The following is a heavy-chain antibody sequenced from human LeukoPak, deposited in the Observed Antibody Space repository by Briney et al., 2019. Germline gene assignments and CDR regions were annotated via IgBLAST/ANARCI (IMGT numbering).Heavy chain of an antibody. CDR3: ARGGYSYGSYY. Sequence: SETLSLTCAVYGGSFSGYYWSWIRQPPGKGLEWTGEINHSGSTNYNPSLKSQVTISVDTSKNQFSLKLSSVTAADTAVYYCARGGYSYGSYYWGQGTLVTVSS. CDR1: GGSFSGYY. J-gene: IGHJ4*02. D-gene: IGHD5-18*01. V-gene: IGHV4-34*01. CDR2: INHSGST.